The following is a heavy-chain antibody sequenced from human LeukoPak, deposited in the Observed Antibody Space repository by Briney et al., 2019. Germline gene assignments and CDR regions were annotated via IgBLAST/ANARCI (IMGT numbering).Heavy chain of an antibody. Sequence: ASVKVSCKVSGYTLTELSMHWVRQAPGKGLEWMGGFDPEDGETIYAQKFQGRVTMTEDTSTDTAYMELSSLRSEDTAVYYCATVGFRRWYPAAAASFGHLFDPWGQGTLVTVSS. J-gene: IGHJ5*02. V-gene: IGHV1-24*01. CDR1: GYTLTELS. D-gene: IGHD6-13*01. CDR3: ATVGFRRWYPAAAASFGHLFDP. CDR2: FDPEDGET.